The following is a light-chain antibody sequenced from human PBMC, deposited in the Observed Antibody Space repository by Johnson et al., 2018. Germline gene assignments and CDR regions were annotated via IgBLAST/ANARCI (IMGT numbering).Light chain of an antibody. CDR3: GTWDSGLSAGNV. CDR1: SSNIGNNY. CDR2: ENN. Sequence: QSVLTQPPSVSAAPGQKVTISCSGSSSNIGNNYVSWYQQLPGTAPKLLIYENNKRPSGIPDRFSGSKSGTSATLGITGLQTGHEADYYCGTWDSGLSAGNVVGTGTKVTVL. J-gene: IGLJ1*01. V-gene: IGLV1-51*02.